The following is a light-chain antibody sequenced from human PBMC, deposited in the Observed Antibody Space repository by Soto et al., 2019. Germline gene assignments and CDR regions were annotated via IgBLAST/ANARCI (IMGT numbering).Light chain of an antibody. CDR1: KNDVGFYDF. Sequence: GLTQPPSASGSPGQSVTISCTGTKNDVGFYDFVSWYQHHPGKAPRLIIYEVVQRPSGVPDRFSGSKSGNTASLTVSGLQAADEADYFCKSYAGSNTYVFGIGTKVTVL. V-gene: IGLV2-8*01. J-gene: IGLJ1*01. CDR3: KSYAGSNTYV. CDR2: EVV.